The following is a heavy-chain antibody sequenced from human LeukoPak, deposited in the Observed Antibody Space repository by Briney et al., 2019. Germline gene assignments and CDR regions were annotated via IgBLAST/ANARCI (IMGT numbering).Heavy chain of an antibody. J-gene: IGHJ4*02. CDR1: GFTFSNAW. Sequence: GGSLRLSCAASGFTFSNAWMTWVRQTPGKGLEWVGRIKSKTDGGTTDYAAPVKGRFTISRDDSKNTLYLQMNSLKTEDTAVYYCTTDTLVWFGELFPNWGQGTLVTVSS. D-gene: IGHD3-10*01. V-gene: IGHV3-15*01. CDR3: TTDTLVWFGELFPN. CDR2: IKSKTDGGTT.